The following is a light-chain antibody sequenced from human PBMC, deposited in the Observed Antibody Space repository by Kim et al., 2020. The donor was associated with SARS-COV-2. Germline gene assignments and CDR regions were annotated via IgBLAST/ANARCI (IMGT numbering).Light chain of an antibody. V-gene: IGKV1-6*01. Sequence: ATVGDRVTITCRASQGIRNDLGWYQQTPGKAPNLLIYAASNLQSGVPSRFSGSGSGTDFTLTISSLQPEDFATYYCLQDYTYPRTFGQGTKVDIK. J-gene: IGKJ1*01. CDR3: LQDYTYPRT. CDR1: QGIRND. CDR2: AAS.